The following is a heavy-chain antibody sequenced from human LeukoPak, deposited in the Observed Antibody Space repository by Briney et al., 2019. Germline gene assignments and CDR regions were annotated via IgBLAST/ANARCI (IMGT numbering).Heavy chain of an antibody. CDR3: PKDHIVAY. D-gene: IGHD5-12*01. J-gene: IGHJ4*02. CDR1: GFTFSSYA. Sequence: PGGSLRLSCAASGFTFSSYAMNWVRQAPGKGLEWVSAISGSGDSTYYADSVKGRFTISRDNSKNTLYLQMNSLRADDTAVYYCPKDHIVAYWGQGTLVTVYS. V-gene: IGHV3-23*01. CDR2: ISGSGDST.